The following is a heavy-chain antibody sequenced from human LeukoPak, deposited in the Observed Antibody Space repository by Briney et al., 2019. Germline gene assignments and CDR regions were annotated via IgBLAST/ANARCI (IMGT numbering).Heavy chain of an antibody. J-gene: IGHJ4*02. CDR1: GYTFTSYD. CDR2: MNPNSANT. V-gene: IGHV1-8*01. Sequence: GASVKVSCKASGYTFTSYDINWVRQATGQGLEWMGWMNPNSANTGYAQKFQGRVTMTRNTSVSTAYMELSSLRSEDTAVYYCARAIKYYYDSSGYYAYYFDYWGQGTQVTVSS. CDR3: ARAIKYYYDSSGYYAYYFDY. D-gene: IGHD3-22*01.